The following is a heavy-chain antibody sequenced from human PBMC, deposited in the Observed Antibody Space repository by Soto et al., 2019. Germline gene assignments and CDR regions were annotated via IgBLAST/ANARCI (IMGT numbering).Heavy chain of an antibody. CDR1: GDSVPSDTAA. D-gene: IGHD5-12*01. CDR2: TYFRSRWYN. V-gene: IGHV6-1*01. CDR3: ARDLESGYSNYYYYMDV. J-gene: IGHJ6*03. Sequence: SQTLSLTCAISGDSVPSDTAAWQWIRQCPSRGLEWLGRTYFRSRWYNDYAVSVKSRITINADTSKNQFSLHLNSVSPEDTAVYYCARDLESGYSNYYYYMDVWGKGTTVTVSS.